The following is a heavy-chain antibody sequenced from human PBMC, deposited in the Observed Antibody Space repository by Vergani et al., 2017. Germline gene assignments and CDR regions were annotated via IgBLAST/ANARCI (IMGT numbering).Heavy chain of an antibody. CDR1: GYTFTSYG. CDR2: ISAYNGNT. J-gene: IGHJ6*02. CDR3: ATWGNQLLFHYYYGMDV. V-gene: IGHV1-18*01. Sequence: QLVQSGPEVQKPGASVKVSCKASGYTFTSYGISWVRQAPGQGLEWMGWISAYNGNTNYAQKLQGRVTMTTDTSTSTAYMELRSLRSDDTAVYYCATWGNQLLFHYYYGMDVWGQGTTVTVSS. D-gene: IGHD2-2*01.